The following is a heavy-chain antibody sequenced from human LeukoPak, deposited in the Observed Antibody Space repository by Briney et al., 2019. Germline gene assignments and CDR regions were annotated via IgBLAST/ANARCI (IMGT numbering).Heavy chain of an antibody. V-gene: IGHV3-7*01. CDR2: IKVDGAEK. CDR1: GFRFSDYW. CDR3: ASGMTEFDY. Sequence: GGSLRLSCAASGFRFSDYWMSWVRQAPGKGLEWVANIKVDGAEKYYVESVKGRFTIFRDNAKHSLHLQMNSLRVEDTAVYYCASGMTEFDYWGQGTLVTVSS. J-gene: IGHJ4*02.